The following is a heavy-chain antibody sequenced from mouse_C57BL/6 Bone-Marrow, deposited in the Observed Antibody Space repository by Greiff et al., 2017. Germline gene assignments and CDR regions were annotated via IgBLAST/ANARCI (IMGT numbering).Heavy chain of an antibody. V-gene: IGHV1-55*01. CDR3: ARGLLLRLS. Sequence: VQLQQSGAELVKPGASVKMSCKASGYTFTSYWITWVKQRPGQGLEWIGDIYPGSGSTNYNEKFKSKATLTVDKSSCTAYMQLSSLRSRDSAVYDGARGLLLRLSWGQGTTLTVSS. D-gene: IGHD2-4*01. J-gene: IGHJ2*01. CDR1: GYTFTSYW. CDR2: IYPGSGST.